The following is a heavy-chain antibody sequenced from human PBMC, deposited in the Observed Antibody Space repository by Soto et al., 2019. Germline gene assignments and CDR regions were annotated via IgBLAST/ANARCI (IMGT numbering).Heavy chain of an antibody. CDR1: GYTFTSYY. CDR3: ARARCPSECSGGSCHSVGGHWFEA. D-gene: IGHD2-15*01. Sequence: ASVKVSCKASGYTFTSYYMHWVRQAPGQGLEWMGIINPSGGSTSYAQKFQGRVTMTRDTSTSTVYMELSSLRPEDTAVDCCARARCPSECSGGSCHSVGGHWFEAWGQGTLVTVSS. J-gene: IGHJ5*02. CDR2: INPSGGST. V-gene: IGHV1-46*01.